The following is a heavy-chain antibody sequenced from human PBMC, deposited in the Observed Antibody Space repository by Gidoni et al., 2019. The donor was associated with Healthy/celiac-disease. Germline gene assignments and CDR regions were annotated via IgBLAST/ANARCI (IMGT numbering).Heavy chain of an antibody. Sequence: EVQLVESGGGLVQPGGSLRLSCAASGFTFSSHWMHWVRQVPGKGLVWVSRIKSDGRSTSDADSVKGRFTISRDNAKNTLYLQMNSLRGEDTAVYYCARRYDCGGDCPFDYWGQGTLVTVSS. J-gene: IGHJ4*02. V-gene: IGHV3-74*01. CDR3: ARRYDCGGDCPFDY. D-gene: IGHD2-21*02. CDR1: GFTFSSHW. CDR2: IKSDGRST.